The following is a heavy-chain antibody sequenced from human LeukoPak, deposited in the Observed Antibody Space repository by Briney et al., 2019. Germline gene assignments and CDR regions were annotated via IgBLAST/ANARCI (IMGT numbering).Heavy chain of an antibody. D-gene: IGHD6-13*01. J-gene: IGHJ3*02. CDR1: GGSISSYY. Sequence: SETLSLTCTVSGGSISSYYWGWIRQPAGKGLEWIGRIYTSGSTNYNPSLKSRVTMSVDTSKNQFSLKLSSVTAADTAVYYCARDLRQQLVRRAFDIWGQGTMATVSS. CDR2: IYTSGST. V-gene: IGHV4-4*07. CDR3: ARDLRQQLVRRAFDI.